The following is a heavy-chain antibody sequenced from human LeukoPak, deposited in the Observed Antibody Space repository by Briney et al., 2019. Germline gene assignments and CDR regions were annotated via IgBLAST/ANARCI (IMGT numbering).Heavy chain of an antibody. CDR1: GFTFDDYA. Sequence: PGGSLRLSCAASGFTFDDYAMHWVRQAPGRGLEWVSGISWNSGSIGYADSVKGRFTISKDNAKNSLYLQMNSLRAEDTALYYCAKDKGYSSGWYLDYWGQGTLVTVSS. V-gene: IGHV3-9*01. CDR2: ISWNSGSI. CDR3: AKDKGYSSGWYLDY. D-gene: IGHD6-19*01. J-gene: IGHJ4*02.